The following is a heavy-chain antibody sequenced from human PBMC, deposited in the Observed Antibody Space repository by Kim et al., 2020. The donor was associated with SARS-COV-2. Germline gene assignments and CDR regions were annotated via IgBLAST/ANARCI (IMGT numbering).Heavy chain of an antibody. CDR3: TRALDGLWFGESNYYYGMDV. CDR2: IRSKANSYAT. D-gene: IGHD3-10*01. Sequence: GGSLRLSCAASGFTFSGSDMHWVRQASGKGLEWVGRIRSKANSYATAYAASVKGRFTISRDDSKNTAYLQMNSLKTEDTAVYYCTRALDGLWFGESNYYYGMDVWGQGTTVTVSS. V-gene: IGHV3-73*01. J-gene: IGHJ6*02. CDR1: GFTFSGSD.